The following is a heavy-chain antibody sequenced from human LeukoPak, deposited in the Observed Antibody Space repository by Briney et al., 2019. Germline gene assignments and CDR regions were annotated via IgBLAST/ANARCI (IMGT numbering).Heavy chain of an antibody. V-gene: IGHV3-72*01. J-gene: IGHJ4*02. CDR1: GFTFSDHY. Sequence: GGSLRLSCAASGFTFSDHYMDWVRQAPGKGLEWLGSSKNKVNSFTTEYAASVKGRFSISRDDSKNSLNLQMNSLKTEDTAMYYCTMLMGRAQKFDHWGQGTLLTVSS. CDR3: TMLMGRAQKFDH. CDR2: SKNKVNSFTT. D-gene: IGHD3-16*01.